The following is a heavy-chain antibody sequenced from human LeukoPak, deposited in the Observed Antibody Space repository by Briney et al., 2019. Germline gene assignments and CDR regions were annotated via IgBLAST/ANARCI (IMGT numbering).Heavy chain of an antibody. D-gene: IGHD6-13*01. CDR1: GYSISSGYY. V-gene: IGHV4-38-2*02. CDR3: ARDRSSSWYKDFDY. Sequence: KPSETLSLTCTVSGYSISSGYYWGWIRQPPGKGLEWIGSIYHSGSTYYNPSLKSRVTISVDTSKNHFSLDLSSVTAADTAVYYCARDRSSSWYKDFDYWGQGTLVTVSS. CDR2: IYHSGST. J-gene: IGHJ4*02.